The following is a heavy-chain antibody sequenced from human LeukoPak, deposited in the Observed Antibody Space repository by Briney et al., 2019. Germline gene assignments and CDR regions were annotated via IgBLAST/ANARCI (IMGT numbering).Heavy chain of an antibody. Sequence: PGGSLRLSCTASGFTFSDYAMNWVRQAPGKGLEWVSHISHSGSTIYYADSVKGRFTISRDNAKNSLYLQMNSLRAEDTAVYYCARDGGYIYFDYWGQGTLVTVSS. J-gene: IGHJ4*02. V-gene: IGHV3-48*03. CDR2: ISHSGSTI. D-gene: IGHD5-12*01. CDR3: ARDGGYIYFDY. CDR1: GFTFSDYA.